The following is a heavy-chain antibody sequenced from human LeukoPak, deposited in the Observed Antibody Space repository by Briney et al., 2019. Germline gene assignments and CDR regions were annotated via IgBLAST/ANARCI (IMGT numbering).Heavy chain of an antibody. J-gene: IGHJ5*02. CDR2: IYYSGST. CDR1: GYSISSGGYY. V-gene: IGHV4-31*11. CDR3: ARGRNHHHYGSGIYWFDP. Sequence: SETLSLTCAVSGYSISSGGYYWSWIRQHPGKGLEWIGYIYYSGSTYYNPSLKSRVTISVDTSKNQFSLKLSSVTAADTAVYYCARGRNHHHYGSGIYWFDPWGQGTLVTVSS. D-gene: IGHD3-10*01.